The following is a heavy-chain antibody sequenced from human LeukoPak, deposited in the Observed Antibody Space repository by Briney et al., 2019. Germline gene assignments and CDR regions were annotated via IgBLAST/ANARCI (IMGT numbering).Heavy chain of an antibody. Sequence: GGSLRLSCAVSGFTINTYWMSWVRQAPGKGLEWVANIKQDGSEKYNVDSVKGRFTISRDNAKNSLYLQMNSLRAEDTAVYYCARAAVNYYDSSGYYSGDYYYYGMDVWGQGTTVTVSS. V-gene: IGHV3-7*01. D-gene: IGHD3-22*01. CDR1: GFTINTYW. J-gene: IGHJ6*02. CDR3: ARAAVNYYDSSGYYSGDYYYYGMDV. CDR2: IKQDGSEK.